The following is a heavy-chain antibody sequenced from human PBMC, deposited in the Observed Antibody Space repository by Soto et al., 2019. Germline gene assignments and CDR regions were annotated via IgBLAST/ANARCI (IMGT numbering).Heavy chain of an antibody. CDR1: GGSISSGDYY. J-gene: IGHJ4*02. CDR3: AREMARRHTSMDY. V-gene: IGHV4-30-4*01. Sequence: SETLSLTCTVSGGSISSGDYYWSWIRQPPGKGLEWIGYIYYSGSTYYNPSLKSRVTISVDTSKNQLSLKLSSVTAADTAVYYCAREMARRHTSMDYWGQGSLVTVSS. CDR2: IYYSGST. D-gene: IGHD5-12*01.